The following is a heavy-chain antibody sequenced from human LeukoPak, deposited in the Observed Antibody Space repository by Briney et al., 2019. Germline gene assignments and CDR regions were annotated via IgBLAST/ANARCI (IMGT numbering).Heavy chain of an antibody. Sequence: SETLSLTCTVSGGSISSYYWSWIRQPPGKGLEWIGYIYYSGSTNYNPSLKSRVTISVDTSKNQFSLKLSSVTAADTAVYYCARGLRYYGSGSYYHYYYYMDVWGKGTTVTVSS. CDR3: ARGLRYYGSGSYYHYYYYMDV. CDR1: GGSISSYY. CDR2: IYYSGST. J-gene: IGHJ6*03. D-gene: IGHD3-10*01. V-gene: IGHV4-59*01.